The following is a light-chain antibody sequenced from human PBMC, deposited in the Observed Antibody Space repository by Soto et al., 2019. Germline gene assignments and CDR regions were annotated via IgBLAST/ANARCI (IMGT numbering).Light chain of an antibody. Sequence: QSVLNQPASVSGSPVQSITISCTGTSSDVGGYNYVSWYQQHPGKAPKLMIYEVRNRPSGVSNRFSGSKSGNTASLTISGLQAEDEADYYCNSYTTSSTHVFGTGTKLTVL. CDR2: EVR. J-gene: IGLJ1*01. CDR3: NSYTTSSTHV. V-gene: IGLV2-14*01. CDR1: SSDVGGYNY.